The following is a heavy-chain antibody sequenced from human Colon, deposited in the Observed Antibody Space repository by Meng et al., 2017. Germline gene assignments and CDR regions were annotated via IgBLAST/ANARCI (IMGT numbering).Heavy chain of an antibody. CDR3: VRQGMTSYSWGY. D-gene: IGHD3-9*01. CDR2: ISQSGTT. V-gene: IGHV4-4*02. CDR1: SGSISSSNW. J-gene: IGHJ4*02. Sequence: QAQRRGSWPGLGRPSGTLSLTCAVSSGSISSSNWWSVVRQPPGKGLEWIGEISQSGTTYYNPSLKSRVTITGDWSKNQFSLNLNSVTAADTALYYCVRQGMTSYSWGYWGQGTLVTVSS.